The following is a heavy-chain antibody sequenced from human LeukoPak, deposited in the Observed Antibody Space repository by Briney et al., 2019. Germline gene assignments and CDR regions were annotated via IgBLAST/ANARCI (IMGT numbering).Heavy chain of an antibody. Sequence: SETLSLTCTVSDGSMSISNYFWGWTRQPPGKGLEWIGEINHSGSTNYNPSLKSRVTISVDTSKNQFSLKLSSVTAADTAVYYCARGAYCSGGSCLTLNWFDPWGQGTLVTVSS. CDR3: ARGAYCSGGSCLTLNWFDP. CDR2: INHSGST. J-gene: IGHJ5*02. CDR1: DGSMSISNYF. V-gene: IGHV4-39*07. D-gene: IGHD2-15*01.